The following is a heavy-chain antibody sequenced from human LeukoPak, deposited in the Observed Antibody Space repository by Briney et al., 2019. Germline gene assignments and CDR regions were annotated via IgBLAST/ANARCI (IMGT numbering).Heavy chain of an antibody. CDR3: AKDRPQRTENRQDTAMEKGYYYGMDV. V-gene: IGHV3-43*02. Sequence: GGSLRLSCAASGFTFDDYAMHWVRQAPGKGLEGVSLISGDGGSTYYVDSVKGRFTISRDNSKNSLYLQMNSLRTEDTVLYYCAKDRPQRTENRQDTAMEKGYYYGMDVWGQGTTVTVSS. CDR2: ISGDGGST. J-gene: IGHJ6*02. CDR1: GFTFDDYA. D-gene: IGHD5-18*01.